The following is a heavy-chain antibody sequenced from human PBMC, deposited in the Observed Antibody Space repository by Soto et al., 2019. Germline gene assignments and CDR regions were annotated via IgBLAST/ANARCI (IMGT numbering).Heavy chain of an antibody. CDR2: INHSGST. Sequence: ETLSLTCAVYSGSFSGYYWSWIRQPPGKGLEWIGEINHSGSTNYNPSLKSRVTISVDTSKNQFSLKLSSVTAADTAVYYCARGGRRWLQLNYYYYYMDVWGKGTTVTVSS. CDR1: SGSFSGYY. CDR3: ARGGRRWLQLNYYYYYMDV. D-gene: IGHD5-12*01. J-gene: IGHJ6*03. V-gene: IGHV4-34*01.